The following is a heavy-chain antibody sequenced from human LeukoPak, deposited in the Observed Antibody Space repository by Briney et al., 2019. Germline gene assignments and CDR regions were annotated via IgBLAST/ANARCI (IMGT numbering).Heavy chain of an antibody. CDR3: ARGDYYGSGSYSDY. D-gene: IGHD3-10*01. J-gene: IGHJ4*02. Sequence: GGSLRLSCAASGFTFSGYAMHWVRQAPGKGLEWVAVISYDGSNKYNADSVKGRFTISRDNSKNTLYLQMNSLRSEDTAVYYCARGDYYGSGSYSDYWGQGTLVTVSS. CDR2: ISYDGSNK. CDR1: GFTFSGYA. V-gene: IGHV3-30-3*01.